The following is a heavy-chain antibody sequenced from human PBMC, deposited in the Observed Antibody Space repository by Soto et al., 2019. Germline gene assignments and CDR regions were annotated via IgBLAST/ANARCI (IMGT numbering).Heavy chain of an antibody. CDR3: AKDILMWAVDGYAAIDI. D-gene: IGHD6-19*01. V-gene: IGHV3-9*01. CDR1: GFTFDDYA. J-gene: IGHJ3*02. Sequence: EVQLVESGGGLVQPGRSLRLSCAASGFTFDDYAMHWVRQAPGKGLEWVSGISWNSGSIGYADSVKGRLTISRDNAKKSLYLQMNSLRAEDTALYYCAKDILMWAVDGYAAIDIWGQGTMVTVSS. CDR2: ISWNSGSI.